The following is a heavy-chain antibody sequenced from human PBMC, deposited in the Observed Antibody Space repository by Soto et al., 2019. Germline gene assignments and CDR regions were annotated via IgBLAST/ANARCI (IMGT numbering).Heavy chain of an antibody. CDR2: ISSSSSTI. J-gene: IGHJ3*02. CDR1: GFTFSSYS. D-gene: IGHD3-10*01. V-gene: IGHV3-48*02. Sequence: GGSLRLSCAASGFTFSSYSMNWVRQAPGKGLEWVSYISSSSSTIYYADSVKGRFTISRDNAKNSLYLQMNSLRDEDTAVYYCAREGTPKVRRVIPFDAFDIWGQGTMVTVSS. CDR3: AREGTPKVRRVIPFDAFDI.